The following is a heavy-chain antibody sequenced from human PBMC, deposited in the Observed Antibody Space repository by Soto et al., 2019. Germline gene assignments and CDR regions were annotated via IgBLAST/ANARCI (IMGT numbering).Heavy chain of an antibody. CDR3: ARGAWDNSAYYCFDF. V-gene: IGHV4-34*01. CDR1: GGSFSDYY. Sequence: QVQLQQWGARLLKPSETLSLTCAVYGGSFSDYYWTWIRQSPERGLEWVGEINLNGYTKYSPSLQRRVTLSVDTTKKQVSLRLSSVTAADTAVYYCARGAWDNSAYYCFDFWGQGIQVTVSS. D-gene: IGHD3-22*01. CDR2: INLNGYT. J-gene: IGHJ4*02.